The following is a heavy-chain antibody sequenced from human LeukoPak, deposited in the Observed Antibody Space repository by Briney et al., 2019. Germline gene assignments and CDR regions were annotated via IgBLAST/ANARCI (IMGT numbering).Heavy chain of an antibody. Sequence: ASVRVSCKASGYTFTSYGISWVRQAPGQGLEWMGWISAYNGNTNYAQKLQGRVTMTTDTSTSTAYMELRSLRSEDTAVYYCARAQQGSTEDSSSSGFYYWGQGTLVTVSS. J-gene: IGHJ4*02. CDR2: ISAYNGNT. V-gene: IGHV1-18*01. D-gene: IGHD6-6*01. CDR1: GYTFTSYG. CDR3: ARAQQGSTEDSSSSGFYY.